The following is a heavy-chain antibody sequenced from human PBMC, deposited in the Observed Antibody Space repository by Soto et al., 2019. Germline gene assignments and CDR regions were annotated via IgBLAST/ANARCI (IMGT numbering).Heavy chain of an antibody. CDR3: ARQMRGPIPHLGWLSPVDS. CDR2: ISHSGDT. D-gene: IGHD3-22*01. J-gene: IGHJ5*02. Sequence: SETLSLTCTVSGDSITSGDFYWGWIRRPPGQGLEWIGTISHSGDTFYNPPLKSRLAMSLDASKNQFSLKLTSVTAADAAVYFCARQMRGPIPHLGWLSPVDSWGQGTLVTVSS. CDR1: GDSITSGDFY. V-gene: IGHV4-39*01.